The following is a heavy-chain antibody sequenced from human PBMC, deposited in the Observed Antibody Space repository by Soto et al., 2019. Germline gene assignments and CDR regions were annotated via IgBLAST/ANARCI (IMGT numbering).Heavy chain of an antibody. D-gene: IGHD1-26*01. V-gene: IGHV4-39*01. CDR3: ARGGYDY. Sequence: SETLSLTCTVSGGSISSSSYYWGWIRQPPGKRLECIGTIYYSGSTYYNPSLKSRVTISVDTSKNQFSLRLSSVTAADTAVYYCARGGYDYWGQGTLVTVSS. J-gene: IGHJ4*02. CDR2: IYYSGST. CDR1: GGSISSSSYY.